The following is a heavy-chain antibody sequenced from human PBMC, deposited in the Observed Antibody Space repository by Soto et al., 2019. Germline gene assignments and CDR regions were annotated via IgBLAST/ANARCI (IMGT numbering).Heavy chain of an antibody. J-gene: IGHJ4*02. Sequence: AEPLSLTCTVSDGSFSIGSYSWSWIRQPPGKGLEWIWYVYHTGRTSYNPSLKSRVSISMDTSKNQFSLNLDSVTAADAAVYFCARDFAYFDSWGQGNLVTVSS. CDR1: DGSFSIGSYS. V-gene: IGHV4-61*01. CDR3: ARDFAYFDS. CDR2: VYHTGRT. D-gene: IGHD3-3*01.